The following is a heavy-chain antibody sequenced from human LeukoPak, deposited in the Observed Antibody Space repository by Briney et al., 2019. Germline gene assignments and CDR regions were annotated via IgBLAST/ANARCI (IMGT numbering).Heavy chain of an antibody. J-gene: IGHJ4*02. V-gene: IGHV1-69*04. Sequence: SVKVSCKASGGTFSNLAISWVRQSPGQGLEGMGRIIPTTGLANYAQNFQGRVTITADKSTSTAYMELSSLRSEDTAVYYCARAPPRLDGYILYYWGQGTLVTVSS. D-gene: IGHD5-24*01. CDR2: IIPTTGLA. CDR1: GGTFSNLA. CDR3: ARAPPRLDGYILYY.